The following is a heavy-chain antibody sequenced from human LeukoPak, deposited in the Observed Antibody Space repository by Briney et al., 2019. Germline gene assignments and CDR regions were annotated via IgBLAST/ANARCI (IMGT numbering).Heavy chain of an antibody. D-gene: IGHD6-19*01. CDR3: ARLVAVAGLSWYFDY. CDR1: GYSFTTYW. J-gene: IGHJ4*02. V-gene: IGHV5-51*01. Sequence: GESLKISCKGSGYSFTTYWIGWVRQMPGKGLEWMGIIYPGDSDTRYSPSFQGQVTFSADKSITTAYLQWSSLKASDTALSYCARLVAVAGLSWYFDYLGQGALVTVSS. CDR2: IYPGDSDT.